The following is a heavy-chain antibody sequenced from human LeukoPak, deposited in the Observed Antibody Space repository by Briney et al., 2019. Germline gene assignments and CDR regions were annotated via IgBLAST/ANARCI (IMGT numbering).Heavy chain of an antibody. Sequence: PGESLRLSCAASGFTFTTYGMHWVRQAPGKGLEWVAFIRYDGSNQYYADSVKGRFTISRDNSKNTLYLQMNSLRAEDTAVYYCAKVVGPWSGLRGYMDVWGKGTTVTVSS. V-gene: IGHV3-30*02. CDR1: GFTFTTYG. CDR2: IRYDGSNQ. CDR3: AKVVGPWSGLRGYMDV. J-gene: IGHJ6*03. D-gene: IGHD3-3*01.